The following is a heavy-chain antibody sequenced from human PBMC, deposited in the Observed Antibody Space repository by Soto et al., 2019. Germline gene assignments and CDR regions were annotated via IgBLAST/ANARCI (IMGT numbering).Heavy chain of an antibody. Sequence: ASVKVSCKASGYTFTGYYMHLVRQAPVQVLELIVWINPNIFGTNYSQKFQGWFTITMYTSIITSYIELSMLRSDDTAVYYCARQRSHYTYFDYWGQGTLVTVSS. CDR1: GYTFTGYY. CDR3: ARQRSHYTYFDY. CDR2: INPNIFGT. D-gene: IGHD2-2*02. V-gene: IGHV1-2*04. J-gene: IGHJ4*02.